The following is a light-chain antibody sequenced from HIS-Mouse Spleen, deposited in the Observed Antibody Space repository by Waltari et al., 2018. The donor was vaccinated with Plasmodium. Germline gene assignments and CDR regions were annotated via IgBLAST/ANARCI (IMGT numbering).Light chain of an antibody. CDR2: GAS. CDR3: QQYNNWSFT. Sequence: IVMTQSPATLSVSPGETATLSCRASQSVSSTLAWYQQQPGQAPRLLIYGASTRATGIPARFSGSGSGTEFTLTISSLQSEDFAVYYCQQYNNWSFTFGPGTKVDIK. J-gene: IGKJ3*01. CDR1: QSVSST. V-gene: IGKV3-15*01.